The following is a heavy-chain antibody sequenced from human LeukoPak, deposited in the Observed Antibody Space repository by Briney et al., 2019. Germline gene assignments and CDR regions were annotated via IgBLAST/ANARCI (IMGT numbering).Heavy chain of an antibody. Sequence: PGGSLRLSCAASGFTVSSNYMSWVRQAPGKGLEWVSVIYSGGSTYYADSVKGRFTISRDNAKNSLYLQMNSLRAEDTALYYCAKTKGYFDWTKSNDWGQGTLVTVSS. CDR3: AKTKGYFDWTKSND. V-gene: IGHV3-53*05. CDR2: IYSGGST. D-gene: IGHD3-9*01. J-gene: IGHJ4*02. CDR1: GFTVSSNY.